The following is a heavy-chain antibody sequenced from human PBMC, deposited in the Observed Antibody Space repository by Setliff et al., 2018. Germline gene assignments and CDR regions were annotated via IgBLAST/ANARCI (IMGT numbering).Heavy chain of an antibody. Sequence: SETLSLTCAVYGGSLSDYYWSWIRQPPGKGLEWIGEIHHSGSTYYNPSLKSRVIISVDTSKNHFSLNLRSVTAADTAVYYCARLSPYNTGPPFDYWGQGTLVTVSS. D-gene: IGHD2-8*02. CDR3: ARLSPYNTGPPFDY. V-gene: IGHV4-34*01. CDR1: GGSLSDYY. J-gene: IGHJ4*02. CDR2: IHHSGST.